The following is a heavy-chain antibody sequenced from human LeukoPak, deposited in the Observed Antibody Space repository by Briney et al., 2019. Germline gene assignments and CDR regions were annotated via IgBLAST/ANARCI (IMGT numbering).Heavy chain of an antibody. CDR1: GFTFSSYG. J-gene: IGHJ4*02. CDR3: ARDAEESGSYASSNPPFDY. Sequence: GGSLRLSCAASGFTFSSYGMHWVRQAPGKGLEWVAVISYDGSNKYYADSVKGRFTISRDNSKNTLYLQMNNLRAEDTAVYYCARDAEESGSYASSNPPFDYWGQGTLVTVSS. D-gene: IGHD1-26*01. CDR2: ISYDGSNK. V-gene: IGHV3-30*03.